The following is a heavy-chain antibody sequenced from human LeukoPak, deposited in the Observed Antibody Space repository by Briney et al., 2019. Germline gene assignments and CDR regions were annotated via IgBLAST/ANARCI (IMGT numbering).Heavy chain of an antibody. CDR1: GYTFTSYY. CDR3: ARDPHSGSYYYYGMDV. D-gene: IGHD1-26*01. CDR2: INPSGGST. V-gene: IGHV1-46*01. J-gene: IGHJ6*02. Sequence: ASVKVSCKASGYTFTSYYMHWVRQAPGQGLEWMGIINPSGGSTSYAQKFQGRVTITADKSTSTAYMELSSLRSEDTAVYYCARDPHSGSYYYYGMDVWGQGTTVTVSS.